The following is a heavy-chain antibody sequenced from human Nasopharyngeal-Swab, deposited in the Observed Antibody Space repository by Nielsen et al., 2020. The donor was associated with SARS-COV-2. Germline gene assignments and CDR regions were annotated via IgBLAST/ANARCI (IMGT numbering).Heavy chain of an antibody. CDR1: GYTFTGYY. D-gene: IGHD3-9*01. V-gene: IGHV1-2*02. Sequence: ASVKVSCKASGYTFTGYYMHWVRQAPGQGLEWMGWINPNSGGTNYAQKFQGRVTMTTDTSTSTAYMELRSLRSDDTAVYYCARASTTLDWLSTLDVWDVWGQGTTVTVSS. CDR2: INPNSGGT. J-gene: IGHJ6*02. CDR3: ARASTTLDWLSTLDVWDV.